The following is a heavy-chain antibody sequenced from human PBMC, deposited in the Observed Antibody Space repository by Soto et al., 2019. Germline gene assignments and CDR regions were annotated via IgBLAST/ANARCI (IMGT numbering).Heavy chain of an antibody. CDR2: ISAYSGNA. J-gene: IGHJ5*02. V-gene: IGHV1-18*04. CDR3: ARGQGSP. Sequence: GASVKVSCKASGYTFRSYDIIWVRQAPGQGLEWMGWISAYSGNAKYSQNLQGRVTLTTDTSTSTAFMELSSLRSDDTALYYCARGQGSPWGQGTLVTVSS. CDR1: GYTFRSYD.